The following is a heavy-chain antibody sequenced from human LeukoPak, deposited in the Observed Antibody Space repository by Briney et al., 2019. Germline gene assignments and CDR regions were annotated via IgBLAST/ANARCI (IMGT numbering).Heavy chain of an antibody. CDR1: GFTFSSYG. V-gene: IGHV3-30*18. D-gene: IGHD6-13*01. CDR3: AKDGRVAAAAYYFDY. Sequence: PGRSLRLSCAASGFTFSSYGMHWVRQAPGKGLEWVAVIANDGRDKKYADAVKGRFTISRDNSKSTLYLQMNSLRAEDTAVYYCAKDGRVAAAAYYFDYWGQGTLATVSS. CDR2: IANDGRDK. J-gene: IGHJ4*02.